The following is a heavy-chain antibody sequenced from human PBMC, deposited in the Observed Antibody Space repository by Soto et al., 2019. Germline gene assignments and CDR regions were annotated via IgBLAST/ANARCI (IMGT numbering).Heavy chain of an antibody. CDR1: GFTFSSDA. V-gene: IGHV3-23*01. J-gene: IGHJ4*02. D-gene: IGHD2-21*02. CDR3: AKIPAYCGGDCYYGIDY. CDR2: ISGSGGST. Sequence: EVQLLESGGGLVQPGGSLRLSCAASGFTFSSDAMSWVRQAPGKGLEWVSSISGSGGSTYYADSVKGRFTISRDNSKNPLYRQMNSLRAEDTAVYYCAKIPAYCGGDCYYGIDYWGQGTLVTVSS.